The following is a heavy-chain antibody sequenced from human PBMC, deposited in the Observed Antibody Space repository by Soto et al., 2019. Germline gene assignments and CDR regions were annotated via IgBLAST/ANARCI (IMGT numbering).Heavy chain of an antibody. D-gene: IGHD1-1*01. V-gene: IGHV1-8*01. Sequence: ASVKVSCKASGYTFTSYDITWVRPATVRGLVWMVGMNANGGNMGFAQKFQGRVSMTRDTSASTAYMELSSLRSEDTAVYYCARGKVLEEDYYCYGLDISGQ. CDR3: ARGKVLEEDYYCYGLDI. J-gene: IGHJ6*02. CDR2: MNANGGNM. CDR1: GYTFTSYD.